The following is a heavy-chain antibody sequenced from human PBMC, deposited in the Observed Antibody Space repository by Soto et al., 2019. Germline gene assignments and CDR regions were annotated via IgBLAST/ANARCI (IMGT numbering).Heavy chain of an antibody. CDR2: IREDGSEK. Sequence: EVKLVESGGGLVQPGGSLRLSCAASGFTFSRHWMTWVRQAPGKGPEWVANIREDGSEKYYVDSVKGRFTISRDNAKNSLFLQMNSLRAEDTAVYYCASRPPEADYYGVFDYWGQGTPVTVSS. V-gene: IGHV3-7*03. CDR3: ASRPPEADYYGVFDY. D-gene: IGHD3-9*01. CDR1: GFTFSRHW. J-gene: IGHJ4*02.